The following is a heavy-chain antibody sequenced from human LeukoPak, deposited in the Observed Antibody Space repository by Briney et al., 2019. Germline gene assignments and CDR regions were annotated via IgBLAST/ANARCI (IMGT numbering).Heavy chain of an antibody. D-gene: IGHD1-26*01. CDR1: GYTFTGYY. CDR3: AYSVEGELLVGAFDI. Sequence: GASVKVSCKASGYTFTGYYMHWVRQAPGQGLEWMGWINPNSGGTNYAQKFQGRVTMTRDTSLSTAYMELSRLRSDDTAVYYCAYSVEGELLVGAFDIWGQGTMVTVSS. V-gene: IGHV1-2*02. CDR2: INPNSGGT. J-gene: IGHJ3*02.